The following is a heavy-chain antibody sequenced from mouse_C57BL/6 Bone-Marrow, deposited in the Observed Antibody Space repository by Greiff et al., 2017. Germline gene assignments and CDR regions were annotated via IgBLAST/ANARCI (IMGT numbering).Heavy chain of an antibody. J-gene: IGHJ1*03. CDR2: TDPNSGGT. CDR1: GYTFTSYW. Sequence: QVQLQQPGAELVKPGASVKLSCKASGYTFTSYWMHWVKQRPGRGLEWIGRTDPNSGGTKYNEKLKSKATLTVDKPSSTAYMQLSSLTSEDSAVYYCARDYYGSLVVWGTGTTVTVSS. V-gene: IGHV1-72*01. D-gene: IGHD1-1*01. CDR3: ARDYYGSLVV.